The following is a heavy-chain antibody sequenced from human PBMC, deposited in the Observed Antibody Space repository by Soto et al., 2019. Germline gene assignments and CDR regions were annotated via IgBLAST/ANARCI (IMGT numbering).Heavy chain of an antibody. CDR1: GFTFSSYS. J-gene: IGHJ6*02. Sequence: EVQLVESGGGLVQPGGSLRLSCAASGFTFSSYSMNWVRQAPGKGLEWVSYISSSSSTIYYADSVKGRFTISRDNAKXXXXXXXXXXXXXXXXXXXXXXXXXXLDVWGQGTTVTVSS. CDR3: XXXXXXLDV. CDR2: ISSSSSTI. V-gene: IGHV3-48*01.